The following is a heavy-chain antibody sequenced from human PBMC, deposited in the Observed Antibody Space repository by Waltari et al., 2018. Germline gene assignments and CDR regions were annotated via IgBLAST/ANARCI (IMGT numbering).Heavy chain of an antibody. D-gene: IGHD3-9*01. CDR2: ISQSGTT. J-gene: IGHJ6*03. Sequence: QMLLQQWGAGLLKPSETLSLTCSLSGGSFLDYDWGWIRQPPGKGLEWIGQISQSGTTTSNPSLRWRVILSLDASQKRFGLKMTSLSASDSAIFYCVRVTQVWLRGFYHPYMDVWGRGTTVIVSS. V-gene: IGHV4-34*02. CDR3: VRVTQVWLRGFYHPYMDV. CDR1: GGSFLDYD.